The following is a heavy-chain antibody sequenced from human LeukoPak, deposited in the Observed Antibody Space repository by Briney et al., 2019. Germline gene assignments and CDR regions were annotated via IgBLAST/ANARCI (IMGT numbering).Heavy chain of an antibody. CDR3: ARDGSFFPPGSSSGYSVYMDV. Sequence: GGSLRLSCAASGFTFSSYSMNWVRQAPGKGLEWVSSISSSSSYIYYADSVKGRFTISRDNAKNSLYLQMNSLRAEDTAVYYCARDGSFFPPGSSSGYSVYMDVWGKGTTVTVSS. CDR2: ISSSSSYI. CDR1: GFTFSSYS. J-gene: IGHJ6*03. D-gene: IGHD3-22*01. V-gene: IGHV3-21*01.